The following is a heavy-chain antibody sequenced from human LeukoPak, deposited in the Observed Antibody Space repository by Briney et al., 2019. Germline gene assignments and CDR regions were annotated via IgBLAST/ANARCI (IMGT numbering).Heavy chain of an antibody. CDR2: ISSSSSYI. V-gene: IGHV3-21*01. CDR1: GFTFSSYA. J-gene: IGHJ3*02. CDR3: ARDPHPWDAFDI. Sequence: GGSLRLSCAASGFTFSSYAMSWVRQAPGKGLEWVSSISSSSSYIYYADSVKGRFTISRDNAKNSLYLQMNSLRAEDTAVYYCARDPHPWDAFDIWGQGTMVTVSS.